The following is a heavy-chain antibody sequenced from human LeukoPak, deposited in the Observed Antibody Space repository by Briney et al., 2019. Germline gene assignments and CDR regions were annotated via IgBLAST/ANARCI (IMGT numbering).Heavy chain of an antibody. Sequence: GGSLRLSCAASGFTFSSYGMHWVRQAPGKGLEWVAVISYDGSNKYYADSVKGRFTISRDNSKNTLYLQMNSLRAEDTAVYYSAKDAAPPRVRGTYYYYYGMDVWGQGTTVTVSS. V-gene: IGHV3-30*18. CDR2: ISYDGSNK. CDR3: AKDAAPPRVRGTYYYYYGMDV. J-gene: IGHJ6*02. CDR1: GFTFSSYG. D-gene: IGHD3-10*01.